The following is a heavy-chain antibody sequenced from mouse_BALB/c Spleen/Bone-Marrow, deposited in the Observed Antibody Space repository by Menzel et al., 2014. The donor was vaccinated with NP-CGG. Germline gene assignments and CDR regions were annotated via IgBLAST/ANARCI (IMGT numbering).Heavy chain of an antibody. Sequence: EVKLEESGGGLVQPGGSRKLSCAASGFTFSSFGMHWVRQAPEKGLEWVAYISSGSSTIYYADTVMGRFTISRDNPKNTLFLQMTSLRSEDTAMYYCARSGISSGYFDYWGQGTTLTVSS. CDR3: ARSGISSGYFDY. V-gene: IGHV5-17*02. CDR1: GFTFSSFG. D-gene: IGHD1-1*01. J-gene: IGHJ2*01. CDR2: ISSGSSTI.